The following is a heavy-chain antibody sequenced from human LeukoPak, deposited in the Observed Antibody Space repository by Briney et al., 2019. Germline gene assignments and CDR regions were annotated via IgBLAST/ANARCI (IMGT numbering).Heavy chain of an antibody. CDR2: IIPIFGTA. CDR3: ARELLRFGELLSSVAGTTGELGMDV. V-gene: IGHV1-69*05. J-gene: IGHJ6*02. CDR1: GGTFSSYA. Sequence: ASVKVSCKASGGTFSSYAISWVRQAPGQGHEWLGGIIPIFGTAHYAQKFQGRVTITTDESTSTAYMELSSLRSDDTAVYYCARELLRFGELLSSVAGTTGELGMDVWGQGTTVTVSS. D-gene: IGHD3-10*01.